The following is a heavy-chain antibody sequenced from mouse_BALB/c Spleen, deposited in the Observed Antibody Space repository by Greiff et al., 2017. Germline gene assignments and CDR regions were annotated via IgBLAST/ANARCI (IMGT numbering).Heavy chain of an antibody. Sequence: EVKVEESGGGLVQPGGSMKLSCVASGFTFSNYWMNWVRQSPEKGLEWVAEIRLKSNNYATHYAESVKGRFTISRDDSKSSVYLQMNNLRAEDTGIYYCTRHLVRYAMDYWGQGTSVTVAS. CDR1: GFTFSNYW. J-gene: IGHJ4*01. CDR3: TRHLVRYAMDY. V-gene: IGHV6-6*02. CDR2: IRLKSNNYAT. D-gene: IGHD2-10*02.